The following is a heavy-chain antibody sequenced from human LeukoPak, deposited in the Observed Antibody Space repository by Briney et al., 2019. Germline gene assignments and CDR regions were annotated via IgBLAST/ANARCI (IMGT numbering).Heavy chain of an antibody. Sequence: GGSLRLSCAASGFTFSNYWMRWVRQAPGKGLEWVADIEQDGGEKYYVDSVKGRFTISRDNAKNSLYLQMSSLRAEDTAVYYCTRTARSYSYDFWSGYSADWGQGTLVTVSS. J-gene: IGHJ4*02. V-gene: IGHV3-7*01. D-gene: IGHD3-3*01. CDR2: IEQDGGEK. CDR3: TRTARSYSYDFWSGYSAD. CDR1: GFTFSNYW.